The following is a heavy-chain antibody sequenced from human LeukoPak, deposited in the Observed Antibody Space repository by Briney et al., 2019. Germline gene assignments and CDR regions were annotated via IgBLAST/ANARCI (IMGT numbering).Heavy chain of an antibody. D-gene: IGHD6-19*01. Sequence: GESLKISCKGSGYSFTSYWIGWVRLMPGKGLEWMGVIYPGDSDIRYSPSFLSQVTFSADKSSSTAYMQWSSLKASDTAMYYCARRRNSAWDFDYWGQGTLVTVSS. CDR1: GYSFTSYW. V-gene: IGHV5-51*01. J-gene: IGHJ4*02. CDR2: IYPGDSDI. CDR3: ARRRNSAWDFDY.